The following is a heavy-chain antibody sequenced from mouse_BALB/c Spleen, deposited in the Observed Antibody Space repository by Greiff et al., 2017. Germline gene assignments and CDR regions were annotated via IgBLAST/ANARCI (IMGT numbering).Heavy chain of an antibody. V-gene: IGHV1-15*01. CDR3: TRGAMDY. CDR1: GYTFTDYE. Sequence: VQLQQSGAELVRPGASVTLSCKASGYTFTDYEMHWVQQTPVHGLEWIGAIDPETGGTAYNQKFKGKATLTADKSSSTAYMELRSLTSEDSAVYYYTRGAMDYWGQGTSVTVSS. CDR2: IDPETGGT. J-gene: IGHJ4*01.